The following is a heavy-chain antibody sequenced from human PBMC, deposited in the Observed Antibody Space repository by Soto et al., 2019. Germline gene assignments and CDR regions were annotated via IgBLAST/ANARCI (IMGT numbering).Heavy chain of an antibody. D-gene: IGHD2-15*01. V-gene: IGHV3-48*03. CDR1: GFSISNYE. J-gene: IGHJ5*02. Sequence: PGGSLRLSCAASGFSISNYEMNWVRQAPGKGLEWISYISTSAKTIFYAASVKGRFTISRDNSKNSLYLQMQSLRAEDTALYYCATGIYGSDDYSYPWGEGTLVTVSS. CDR2: ISTSAKTI. CDR3: ATGIYGSDDYSYP.